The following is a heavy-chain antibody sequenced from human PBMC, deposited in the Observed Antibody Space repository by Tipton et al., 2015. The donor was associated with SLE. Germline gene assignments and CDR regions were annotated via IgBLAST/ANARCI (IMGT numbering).Heavy chain of an antibody. CDR2: INHSGST. Sequence: LRLSCAVSGYSISSGYYWTWIRQPPGKGLEWIGEINHSGSTNYNPSLESRVTISVDTSKNQFSLKLSSVTAADTAVYYCARGVAATGGVDYWGQGTLVTVSS. V-gene: IGHV4-38-2*01. D-gene: IGHD6-13*01. J-gene: IGHJ4*02. CDR3: ARGVAATGGVDY. CDR1: GYSISSGYY.